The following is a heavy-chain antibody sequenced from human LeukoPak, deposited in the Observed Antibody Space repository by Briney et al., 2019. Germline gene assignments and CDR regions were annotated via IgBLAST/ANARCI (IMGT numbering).Heavy chain of an antibody. Sequence: SETLSLTCTFSGGSISSYYWSWVRQPPGKGLEWIGCIYYIGSTNYNPSLKSRVTISVDTSKNQFSLKLSSVTAADTAVYYCARHGRAYSFDYWGQGTLVTVSS. D-gene: IGHD4-11*01. J-gene: IGHJ4*02. CDR1: GGSISSYY. V-gene: IGHV4-59*08. CDR3: ARHGRAYSFDY. CDR2: IYYIGST.